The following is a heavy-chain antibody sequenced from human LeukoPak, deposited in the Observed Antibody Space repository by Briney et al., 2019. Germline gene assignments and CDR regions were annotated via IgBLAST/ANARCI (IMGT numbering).Heavy chain of an antibody. CDR2: IYDSGST. V-gene: IGHV4-39*07. Sequence: SETLSLTCTVSGGSISSSSYYWGWIRQPPGKGLEWIGSIYDSGSTYYNPSLKSRVTISVDTSKNQFSLKLSSVTAADTAVYYCARHDSSGYIPLDYWGQGTLVTVSS. CDR1: GGSISSSSYY. D-gene: IGHD3-22*01. J-gene: IGHJ4*02. CDR3: ARHDSSGYIPLDY.